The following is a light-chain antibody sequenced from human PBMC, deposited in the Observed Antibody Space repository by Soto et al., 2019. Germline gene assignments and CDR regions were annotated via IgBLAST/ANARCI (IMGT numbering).Light chain of an antibody. CDR3: EAWDDSLNGVV. CDR2: SNN. V-gene: IGLV1-44*01. Sequence: QLVLTQTPSASGTPGQRVNISCSGSSSNIGSNNVNWYQQLPGTAPKLLIYSNNQRPSGVPDRFSGSKSGTSASLAISGLQSEDEADYYCEAWDDSLNGVVFGGGTQLTVL. CDR1: SSNIGSNN. J-gene: IGLJ2*01.